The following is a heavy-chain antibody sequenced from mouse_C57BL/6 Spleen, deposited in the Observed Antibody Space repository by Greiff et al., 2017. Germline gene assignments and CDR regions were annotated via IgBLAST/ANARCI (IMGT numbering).Heavy chain of an antibody. D-gene: IGHD2-4*01. CDR3: ARDRSIYYDYDEGAGYYAMDY. J-gene: IGHJ4*01. V-gene: IGHV1-59*01. CDR1: GYTFTSYW. Sequence: QVQLQQPGAELVRPGTSVKLSCKASGYTFTSYWMHWVKQRPGQGLEWIGVIDPSDSYTNYNQKFKGKATLTVDTSSSTAYMQLSSLTSEDSAVYYCARDRSIYYDYDEGAGYYAMDYWGQGTSVTVSS. CDR2: IDPSDSYT.